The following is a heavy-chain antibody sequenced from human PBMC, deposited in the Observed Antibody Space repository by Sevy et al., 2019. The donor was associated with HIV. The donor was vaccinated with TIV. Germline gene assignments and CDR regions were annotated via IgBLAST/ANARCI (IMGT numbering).Heavy chain of an antibody. J-gene: IGHJ4*02. CDR1: GFTFGDYA. V-gene: IGHV3-49*03. D-gene: IGHD3-16*01. CDR3: TRGKGAKSIFDD. CDR2: VKHNAYGGTL. Sequence: GGSLRLSCTGSGFTFGDYAMSWFRQAPGKGLEWVAFVKHNAYGGTLDYAATVKGIFSISRDVSKIIAHLQMNDLKTEDTAIYYCTRGKGAKSIFDDLCQGARCTVSS.